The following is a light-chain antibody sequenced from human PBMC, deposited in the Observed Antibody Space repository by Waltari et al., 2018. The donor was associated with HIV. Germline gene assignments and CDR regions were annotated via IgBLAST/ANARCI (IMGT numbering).Light chain of an antibody. Sequence: AIQMTQSPPSLSASVRDRVTITCRASQAIGNDLDCYQQKPGKAPKLLIYGASTLQSGVPSRFSGSGSGTDFTLTISRLQPEDFATYFCLQDYNYPWTFGQGTKVEIK. CDR2: GAS. V-gene: IGKV1-6*01. J-gene: IGKJ1*01. CDR3: LQDYNYPWT. CDR1: QAIGND.